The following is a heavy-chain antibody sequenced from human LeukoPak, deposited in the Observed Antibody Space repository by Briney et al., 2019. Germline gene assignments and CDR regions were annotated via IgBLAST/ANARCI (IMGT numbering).Heavy chain of an antibody. CDR3: ARTSSGWYV. CDR2: ISWNSGNI. D-gene: IGHD6-19*01. Sequence: GGSLRLSCAASGFTFDDYAMHWVRQAPGKGLEWVSGISWNSGNIGYADSVKGRFTISRDNAKNSLYLQMNSLRAEDTAVYYCARTSSGWYVWGQGTLVTVSS. CDR1: GFTFDDYA. V-gene: IGHV3-9*01. J-gene: IGHJ4*02.